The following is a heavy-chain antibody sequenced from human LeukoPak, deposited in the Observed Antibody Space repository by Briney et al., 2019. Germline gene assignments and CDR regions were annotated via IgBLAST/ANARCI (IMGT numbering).Heavy chain of an antibody. CDR2: INAGNGNT. CDR1: GYTFTSYA. V-gene: IGHV1-3*03. CDR3: ARDNPELLWFGELNWFDP. J-gene: IGHJ5*02. Sequence: ASVKVSCKASGYTFTSYAMHWVRQAPGQRLEWMGWINAGNGNTKYSQEFQGRVTITRDTSASTAYMELSSLRSEDMAVYYCARDNPELLWFGELNWFDPWGQGTLVTVSS. D-gene: IGHD3-10*01.